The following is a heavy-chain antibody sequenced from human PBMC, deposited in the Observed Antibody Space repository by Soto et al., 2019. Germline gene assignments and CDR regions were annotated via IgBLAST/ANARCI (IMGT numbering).Heavy chain of an antibody. CDR1: GGSFSGYY. D-gene: IGHD2-2*01. V-gene: IGHV4-34*01. Sequence: SETLSITCAVYGGSFSGYYWSWIRQPPGKGLEWIGEINHSGSTNYNPSLKSRVTISVDTSKNQFSLKLSSVTAADTAVYYCARARSLGWDGGWYCSSTSCPIYFDYWGQGTLVTVSS. CDR2: INHSGST. CDR3: ARARSLGWDGGWYCSSTSCPIYFDY. J-gene: IGHJ4*02.